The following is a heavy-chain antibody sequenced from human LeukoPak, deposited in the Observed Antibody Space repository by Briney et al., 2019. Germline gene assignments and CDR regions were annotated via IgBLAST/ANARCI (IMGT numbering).Heavy chain of an antibody. CDR1: GGSISSSNYY. CDR2: VYYSGST. CDR3: ARGELSGYSSSCPFDP. J-gene: IGHJ5*02. D-gene: IGHD6-13*01. V-gene: IGHV4-39*07. Sequence: SETLSLTCTVSGGSISSSNYYWGWIRQPPGKGLECIGSVYYSGSTYYNPSLKSRVTISVDTSKNQFSLKLSSVTAADTAVYYCARGELSGYSSSCPFDPWGQGTLVTVSS.